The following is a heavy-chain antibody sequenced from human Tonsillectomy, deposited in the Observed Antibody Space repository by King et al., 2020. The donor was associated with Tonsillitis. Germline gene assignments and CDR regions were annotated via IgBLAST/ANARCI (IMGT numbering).Heavy chain of an antibody. CDR1: GYTFTDYG. CDR2: ISTYNGNT. V-gene: IGHV1-18*01. D-gene: IGHD2-21*02. J-gene: IGHJ4*02. CDR3: GRIYCGGDCYSGPWDY. Sequence: QLVQSGAEVKKPGASVKVSCMASGYTFTDYGVSWVRQAPGQGLEWMGWISTYNGNTNYAQKLQGRVTMTTDTSTSTAYMELRSLRSDDTAVYYCGRIYCGGDCYSGPWDYWGQGTLVTVSS.